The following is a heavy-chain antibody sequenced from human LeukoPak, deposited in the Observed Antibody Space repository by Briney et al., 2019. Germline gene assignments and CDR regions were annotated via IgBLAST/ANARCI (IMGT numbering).Heavy chain of an antibody. D-gene: IGHD4-17*01. CDR2: INSDGDTT. CDR1: GFTFHDYA. J-gene: IGHJ4*02. Sequence: GGSLRLSCEASGFTFHDYAMHWVRQVPGKGLEWVSVINSDGDTTNYAHSVKGRFSISRDNSKNSLYLQMDSLTTEDTALYYCVKDRQYGDYGGGDFFDHWGQGTLVTVSS. V-gene: IGHV3-43D*03. CDR3: VKDRQYGDYGGGDFFDH.